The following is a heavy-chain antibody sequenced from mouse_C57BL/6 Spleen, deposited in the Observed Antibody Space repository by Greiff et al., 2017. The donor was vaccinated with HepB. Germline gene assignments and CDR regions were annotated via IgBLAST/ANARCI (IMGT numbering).Heavy chain of an antibody. CDR2: INPNNGGT. Sequence: EVKLQQSGPELVKPGASVKISCKASGYTFTDYYMHWVKQSHGKSLEWIGDINPNNGGTSYNQKFKGKATLTVDKSSSTAYMELRSLTSEDSAVYYCARGFNYRYFDVWGTGTTVTVSS. D-gene: IGHD2-12*01. CDR3: ARGFNYRYFDV. V-gene: IGHV1-26*01. J-gene: IGHJ1*03. CDR1: GYTFTDYY.